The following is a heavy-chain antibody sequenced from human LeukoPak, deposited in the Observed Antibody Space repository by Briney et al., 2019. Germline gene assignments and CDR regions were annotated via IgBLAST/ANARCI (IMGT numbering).Heavy chain of an antibody. D-gene: IGHD1-14*01. CDR2: INNYGTD. CDR3: ARVLPDHAPFDV. CDR1: GGPFKDQY. Sequence: SETLSLGCTVSGGPFKDQYWSWIRQAPGKGLEWIGEINNYGTDRYNPSLKGRVTISVDPSKNQFSLTVSSVTAADTAVYYCARVLPDHAPFDVWGKGTSVIISS. V-gene: IGHV4-34*01. J-gene: IGHJ6*04.